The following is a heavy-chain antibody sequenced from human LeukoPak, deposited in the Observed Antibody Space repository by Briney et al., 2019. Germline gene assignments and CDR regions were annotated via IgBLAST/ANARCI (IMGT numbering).Heavy chain of an antibody. J-gene: IGHJ4*02. V-gene: IGHV3-15*01. CDR3: TRNFGLHCSSTSRHALYYFDY. CDR2: IKSKTDGGTT. CDR1: GFTFSNAW. Sequence: GGSLRLSCAASGFTFSNAWMSWVRQAPGKGLEWVGRIKSKTDGGTTDYAAPVKGRFTISRDDSKNTLYLQMNSLKTEDTAVYYCTRNFGLHCSSTSRHALYYFDYWGQGTLVTVSS. D-gene: IGHD2-2*01.